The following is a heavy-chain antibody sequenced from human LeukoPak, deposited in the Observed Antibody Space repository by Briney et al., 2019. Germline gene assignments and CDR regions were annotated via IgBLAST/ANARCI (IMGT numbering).Heavy chain of an antibody. D-gene: IGHD6-19*01. CDR3: ARHIRYPQYSSGWVFDY. CDR2: IYHSGST. J-gene: IGHJ4*02. V-gene: IGHV4-38-2*01. CDR1: GYSISSGYY. Sequence: SETLSLTCAVSGYSISSGYYWGWIRQPPGKGLEWIGSIYHSGSTYYNPSLKSRVTISVDTSKNQFSLKLSSVTAADTAVYYCARHIRYPQYSSGWVFDYWGQGTLVTVSS.